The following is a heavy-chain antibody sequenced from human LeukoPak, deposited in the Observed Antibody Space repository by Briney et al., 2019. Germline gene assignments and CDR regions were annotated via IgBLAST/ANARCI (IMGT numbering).Heavy chain of an antibody. V-gene: IGHV1-2*02. Sequence: ASVKVSCETSGYSFTDYYMHWVRQAPGQGLEWMGWITPNSGGTKYEQKFQGRVTMTSDTSVSTVYIELSRLTSDDAAVYYCARGSRNYCDSGSCYNKGNWFDPWGQGTLVTVSS. CDR2: ITPNSGGT. J-gene: IGHJ5*02. CDR3: ARGSRNYCDSGSCYNKGNWFDP. D-gene: IGHD3-10*01. CDR1: GYSFTDYY.